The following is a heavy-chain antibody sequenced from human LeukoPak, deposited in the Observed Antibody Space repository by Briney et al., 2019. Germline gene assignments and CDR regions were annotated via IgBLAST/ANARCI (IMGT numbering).Heavy chain of an antibody. CDR2: ISSSGSTI. CDR1: GFTFSDYY. CDR3: ARDWGNRGAFDI. V-gene: IGHV3-11*01. D-gene: IGHD3-16*01. Sequence: GRSLRLAWAASGFTFSDYYMSWIRQAPGKGLEWVSYISSSGSTIYYADSVKGRFTISRDHAKNSLYLQMNSLRAEDTAVYYCARDWGNRGAFDIRGQGTMVTVSS. J-gene: IGHJ3*02.